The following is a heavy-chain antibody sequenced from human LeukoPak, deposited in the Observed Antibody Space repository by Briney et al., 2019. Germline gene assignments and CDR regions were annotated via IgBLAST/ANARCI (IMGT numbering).Heavy chain of an antibody. CDR2: ISYDGSNK. D-gene: IGHD6-19*01. CDR1: GFTFSSYG. J-gene: IGHJ6*04. V-gene: IGHV3-30*18. CDR3: AKSGYSSGWPYYYGMDV. Sequence: PGRSLRLSCAASGFTFSSYGMHWVRQAPGKGLEWVAVISYDGSNKYYADSVKGRFTISRDNSKNTLYPQMNSLRAEDTAVYYCAKSGYSSGWPYYYGMDVWGKGTTVTVSS.